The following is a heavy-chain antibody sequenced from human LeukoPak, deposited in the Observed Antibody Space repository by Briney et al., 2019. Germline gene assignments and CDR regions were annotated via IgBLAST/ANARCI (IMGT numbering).Heavy chain of an antibody. CDR3: ARGDYGVTHGGIV. V-gene: IGHV1-2*06. D-gene: IGHD4-17*01. CDR2: INPNSGGT. Sequence: ASVKVSCKASGYTFTGYYMHWVRQAPGQGLERMGRINPNSGGTNYAQKFQGRVTMTRDTSISTAYMELSRLRSDDTAVYYCARGDYGVTHGGIVWGQGTLVTVSS. J-gene: IGHJ4*02. CDR1: GYTFTGYY.